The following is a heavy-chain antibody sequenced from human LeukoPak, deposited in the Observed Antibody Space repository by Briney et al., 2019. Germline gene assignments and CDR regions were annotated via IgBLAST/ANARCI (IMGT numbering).Heavy chain of an antibody. D-gene: IGHD3-9*01. CDR2: INHSGST. J-gene: IGHJ4*02. Sequence: GSLRLSCAASGFTFSSYWMSWIRQPPGKGLEWIGEINHSGSTNYNPSLKSRVTISVDTSKNQFSLKLSSVTAVDTAVYYCARGRLLRYFDWYPYYSDYWGQGTLVTVSS. CDR3: ARGRLLRYFDWYPYYSDY. V-gene: IGHV4-34*01. CDR1: GFTFSSYW.